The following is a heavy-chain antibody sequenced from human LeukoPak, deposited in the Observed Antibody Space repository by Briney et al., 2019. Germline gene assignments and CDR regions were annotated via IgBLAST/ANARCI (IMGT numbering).Heavy chain of an antibody. Sequence: GGSLRLSCAASGFTFSSYAMSWVRQAPGQGLEWVSAISGSGGSTYYADSVTGRFTISRDNSKNTLYLQMNSLRAEDTAVYYCAKETSMIVVVITTDWYFDLWGRGTLVTVSS. CDR2: ISGSGGST. CDR1: GFTFSSYA. D-gene: IGHD3-22*01. V-gene: IGHV3-23*01. J-gene: IGHJ2*01. CDR3: AKETSMIVVVITTDWYFDL.